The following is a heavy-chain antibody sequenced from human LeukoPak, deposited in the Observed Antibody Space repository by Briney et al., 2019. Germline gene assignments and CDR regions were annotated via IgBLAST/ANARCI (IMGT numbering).Heavy chain of an antibody. CDR3: AMRYDFWSGYYPDY. D-gene: IGHD3-3*01. J-gene: IGHJ4*02. Sequence: ASVKVSCKASGYTFTSYGISWVQQAPGQGLEWMGWISAYNGNTNYAQKLQGRVTMTTDTSTSTAYMELRSLRSEDTAVYYCAMRYDFWSGYYPDYWGQGTLVTVSS. CDR1: GYTFTSYG. CDR2: ISAYNGNT. V-gene: IGHV1-18*01.